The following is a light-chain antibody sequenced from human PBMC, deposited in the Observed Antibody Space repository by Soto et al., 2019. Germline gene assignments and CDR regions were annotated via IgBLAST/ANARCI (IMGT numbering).Light chain of an antibody. CDR2: DVF. V-gene: IGLV2-11*01. CDR1: SSDVGSYNY. Sequence: QSVLTQPRSVSGSPGQSVTISCTGTSSDVGSYNYVSWYQQHPGKAPKLMIYDVFKRPSGVPDRFSGSKSGNTASLTFSGLQAEDEADYYCCSYAGNNNVVFGGGTQLTVL. CDR3: CSYAGNNNVV. J-gene: IGLJ2*01.